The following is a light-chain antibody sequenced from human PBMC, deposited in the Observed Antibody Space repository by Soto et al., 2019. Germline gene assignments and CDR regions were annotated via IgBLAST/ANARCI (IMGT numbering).Light chain of an antibody. V-gene: IGKV3-15*01. CDR3: QQYKNWYT. CDR1: QSVSSN. J-gene: IGKJ2*01. Sequence: EIVMTQSPATLSVSPGERATLSCRASQSVSSNLAWYQQKPGQAPRLLSYGASTRATGIPARFSGSGSGTEFTLTISSLQSEDFAVYYCQQYKNWYTFGQGTKLEIK. CDR2: GAS.